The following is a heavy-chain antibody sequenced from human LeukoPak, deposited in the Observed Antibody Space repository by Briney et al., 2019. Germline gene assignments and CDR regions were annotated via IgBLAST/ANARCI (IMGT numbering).Heavy chain of an antibody. CDR3: ATRRTTYDYYYMDV. V-gene: IGHV3-7*01. CDR1: GFTFSSYW. J-gene: IGHJ6*03. D-gene: IGHD1-7*01. CDR2: IKQDGSEK. Sequence: GGSLRLSCAASGFTFSSYWMSWVRQAPGKGLEWVANIKQDGSEKYYVDSVKGRFTISRDNAKNTLYLQMNSLRAEDTAVYYCATRRTTYDYYYMDVWGKGTTVTISS.